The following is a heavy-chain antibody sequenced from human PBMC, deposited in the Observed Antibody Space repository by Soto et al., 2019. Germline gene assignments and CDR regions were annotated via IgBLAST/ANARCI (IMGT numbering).Heavy chain of an antibody. CDR1: GASITSYV. D-gene: IGHD3-22*01. V-gene: IGHV4-59*01. Sequence: KTXGTLSLTFDVSGASITSYVWTWIGQPPGKGLEWIGYIYHSGSTKYNPSLKSRVAMSVDTSKKQFSLKLSSVAPADTGVYYCARDRYYDSTGYFDYWGQGIRVTVSS. J-gene: IGHJ4*02. CDR3: ARDRYYDSTGYFDY. CDR2: IYHSGST.